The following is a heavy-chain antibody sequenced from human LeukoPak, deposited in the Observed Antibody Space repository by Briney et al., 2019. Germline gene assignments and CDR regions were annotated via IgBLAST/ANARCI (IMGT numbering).Heavy chain of an antibody. J-gene: IGHJ5*02. V-gene: IGHV4-59*08. CDR2: ISYNGSI. CDR3: ARHTDYGGDSTWFDP. Sequence: SETLSLTCTVSGGSISWIRQPPGKGLEWIGYISYNGSINYNPSLKSRVTMSVDTSKNQFSLKLTSVTAAGTAVYYCARHTDYGGDSTWFDPWGQGTLVTVSS. CDR1: GGSIS. D-gene: IGHD4-23*01.